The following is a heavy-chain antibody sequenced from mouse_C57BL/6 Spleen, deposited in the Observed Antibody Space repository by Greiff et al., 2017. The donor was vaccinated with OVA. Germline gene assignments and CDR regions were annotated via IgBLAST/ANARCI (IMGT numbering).Heavy chain of an antibody. J-gene: IGHJ1*03. CDR3: ARPFNAVVATDWYFDV. CDR1: GYAFTNYL. Sequence: QVQLQQSGAELVRPGTSVKVSCKASGYAFTNYLIEWVKQRPGQGLEWIGVINPGSGGTNYNEKFKSKATLTADKSSSTAYMQLSSLTSEDSAVYFCARPFNAVVATDWYFDVWGTGTTVTVSS. V-gene: IGHV1-54*01. CDR2: INPGSGGT. D-gene: IGHD1-1*01.